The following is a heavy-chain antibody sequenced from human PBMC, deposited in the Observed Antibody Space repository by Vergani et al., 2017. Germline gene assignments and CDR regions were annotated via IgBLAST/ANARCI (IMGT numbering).Heavy chain of an antibody. CDR1: GFTFSSYA. Sequence: QVQLVESGGGVVQPGRSLRLSCAASGFTFSSYAMHWVRQAPGKGLEWVAVISYDGSNKYYADSVKGRFTISRDNSKNTLYLQMNRLRAEDTAVYYCARDRGSSWHFYYWGQGTLVTVSS. D-gene: IGHD6-13*01. V-gene: IGHV3-30*04. CDR2: ISYDGSNK. J-gene: IGHJ4*02. CDR3: ARDRGSSWHFYY.